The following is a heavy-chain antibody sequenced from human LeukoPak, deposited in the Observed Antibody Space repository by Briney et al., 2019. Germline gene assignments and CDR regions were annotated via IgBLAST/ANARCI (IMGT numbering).Heavy chain of an antibody. D-gene: IGHD4-17*01. CDR2: ISGGGDST. CDR3: AKSPTVTHQYYFDY. CDR1: GFTFSSYA. V-gene: IGHV3-23*01. J-gene: IGHJ4*02. Sequence: PGGSLRLSCAASGFTFSSYAMSWVRQAPGKGLEWVSTISGGGDSTFYAASVQGRFTISRDNSKNTLYLQVNSLRAEDTAVYYCAKSPTVTHQYYFDYWGQGILVTVSS.